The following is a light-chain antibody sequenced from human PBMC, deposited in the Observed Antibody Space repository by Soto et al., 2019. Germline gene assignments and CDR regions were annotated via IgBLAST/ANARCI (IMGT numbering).Light chain of an antibody. V-gene: IGLV3-21*04. J-gene: IGLJ2*01. CDR3: QVWDSSSDHHVV. CDR2: YDS. Sequence: SYELTQPPSVSVAPGKTARITCGGNNIGSKSVHLYQQKPGQAPVLVIYYDSDRPSGIPERFSGSNSGNTATLTISRVEAGDEADYYCQVWDSSSDHHVVFGGGTKVTVL. CDR1: NIGSKS.